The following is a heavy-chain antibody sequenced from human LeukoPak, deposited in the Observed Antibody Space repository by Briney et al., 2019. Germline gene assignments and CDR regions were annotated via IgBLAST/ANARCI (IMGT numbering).Heavy chain of an antibody. CDR3: ARDPDIVVVPAAMGFDY. Sequence: GGSLRLSCAASGFTFSNYAMSWVRQAPGKGLEWVSAIGGSGGSTYYADSVKGRFTISRDNSKNTLYLQMNSLRAEDTAVYYCARDPDIVVVPAAMGFDYWGQGTLVTVSS. CDR1: GFTFSNYA. J-gene: IGHJ4*02. V-gene: IGHV3-23*01. CDR2: IGGSGGST. D-gene: IGHD2-2*01.